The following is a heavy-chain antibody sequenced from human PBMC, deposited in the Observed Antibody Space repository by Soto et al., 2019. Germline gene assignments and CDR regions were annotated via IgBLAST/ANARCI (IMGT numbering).Heavy chain of an antibody. CDR3: ARKDIAGNSVDF. D-gene: IGHD6-13*01. V-gene: IGHV5-51*01. Sequence: GESLKISCKASGYSFTTYWIGWVRQMPGKGPEWMGIIYPGDSDTRYSPSFQGQVTISADKSISTAYLQWSSLKASDSAMFYCARKDIAGNSVDFWGQGTLVTVSS. CDR2: IYPGDSDT. CDR1: GYSFTTYW. J-gene: IGHJ4*02.